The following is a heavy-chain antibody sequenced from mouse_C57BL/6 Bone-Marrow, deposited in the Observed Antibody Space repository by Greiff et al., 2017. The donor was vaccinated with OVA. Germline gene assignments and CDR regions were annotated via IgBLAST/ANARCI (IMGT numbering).Heavy chain of an antibody. D-gene: IGHD1-1*01. Sequence: QVQLQQSGAELVRPGASVKLSCKASGYTFTSYGISWVKQSTGQGLEWIGEIYPSSGNTYYNEKFKGQSTMTADKSSSTAYMELRHLTSEDSAVYYCARYYYSRSSRDFDVCGTGTAVTVSS. J-gene: IGHJ1*03. CDR3: ARYYYSRSSRDFDV. V-gene: IGHV1-81*01. CDR2: IYPSSGNT. CDR1: GYTFTSYG.